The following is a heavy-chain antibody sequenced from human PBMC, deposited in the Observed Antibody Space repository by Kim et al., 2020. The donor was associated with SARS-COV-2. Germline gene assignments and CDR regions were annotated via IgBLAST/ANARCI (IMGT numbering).Heavy chain of an antibody. J-gene: IGHJ3*02. CDR1: GFTFSDSA. CDR3: ARGPPYSESYWDAFDI. V-gene: IGHV3-73*01. CDR2: IRSKANSYAT. Sequence: GGSLRLSCAASGFTFSDSAMHWVRQASGKGLEWVGRIRSKANSYATVYAASVKGWFTISRDDSKNTAYLQMNSLKTEDTAVYYCARGPPYSESYWDAFDIWGQGTKVTVSS. D-gene: IGHD1-26*01.